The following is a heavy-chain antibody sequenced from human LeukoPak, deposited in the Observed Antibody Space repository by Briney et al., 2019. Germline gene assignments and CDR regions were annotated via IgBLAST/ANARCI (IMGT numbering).Heavy chain of an antibody. V-gene: IGHV4-34*01. CDR1: GGSFSGYY. CDR2: INHSGST. CDR3: AREGAKYYDFWSAHYYYYGMDV. Sequence: SETLSLTCAVYGGSFSGYYWSWIRQPPGKGLEWIGEINHSGSTNYNPSLKSRVTMSVDTSKNQFSLKLSSVTAADTAVYYCAREGAKYYDFWSAHYYYYGMDVWGQGTTVTVS. D-gene: IGHD3-3*01. J-gene: IGHJ6*02.